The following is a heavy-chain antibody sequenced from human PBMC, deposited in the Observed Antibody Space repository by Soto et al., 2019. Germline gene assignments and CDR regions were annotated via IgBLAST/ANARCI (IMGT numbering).Heavy chain of an antibody. CDR1: GSSFSDYD. CDR2: IGAARDP. J-gene: IGHJ6*02. CDR3: ARAYTGRLPRRADYYYAMDV. D-gene: IGHD2-2*02. Sequence: GGSLRLSCVASGSSFSDYDMHWVRQVPGRGLEWVSAIGAARDPYYLGSVKGRFSISRENAKNSVYLQMNDLRAGDSAVYYCARAYTGRLPRRADYYYAMDVWGQGTTVTVSS. V-gene: IGHV3-13*04.